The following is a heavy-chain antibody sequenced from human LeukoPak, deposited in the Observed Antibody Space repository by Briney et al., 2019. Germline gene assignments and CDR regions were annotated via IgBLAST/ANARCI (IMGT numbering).Heavy chain of an antibody. Sequence: SVKVSCKASGGTFSSYGISWVRQAPGQGIEWMGGIIPIFGTANYAQKFQGRVTITADESTSTAYMELSSLRSEDTAVYYCARPYSSSSYYYGMDAWGQGTTVTVSS. V-gene: IGHV1-69*13. CDR2: IIPIFGTA. J-gene: IGHJ6*02. CDR3: ARPYSSSSYYYGMDA. CDR1: GGTFSSYG. D-gene: IGHD6-6*01.